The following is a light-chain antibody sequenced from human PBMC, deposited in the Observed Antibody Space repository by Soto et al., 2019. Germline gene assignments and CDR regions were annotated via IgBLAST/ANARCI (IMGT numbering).Light chain of an antibody. CDR2: DAS. Sequence: EIVLTQSPATLSLSPGERATLSCRASQSVSSYLAWYQQKPGQAPRLLIYDASNRATGIPARFSGSGSGTAFTLTISSLEPEDFAVYYCQQRSNWPPEYTFGQGTKLESK. V-gene: IGKV3-11*01. CDR3: QQRSNWPPEYT. J-gene: IGKJ2*01. CDR1: QSVSSY.